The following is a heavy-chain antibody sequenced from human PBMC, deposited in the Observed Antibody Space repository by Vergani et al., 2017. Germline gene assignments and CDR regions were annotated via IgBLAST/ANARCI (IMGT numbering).Heavy chain of an antibody. CDR3: ATAEEVVVAATGHYYYYGMDV. J-gene: IGHJ6*02. Sequence: QVQLVQSGAEVKKPGSSVKVSCKASGGTFSSYTISWVRQAPGQGLEWMGRIIPILGIANYAQNFQGRVTITADKSTSTAYMELGSLRSEDTAVYYCATAEEVVVAATGHYYYYGMDVWGQGTTVTVSS. V-gene: IGHV1-69*02. D-gene: IGHD2-15*01. CDR1: GGTFSSYT. CDR2: IIPILGIA.